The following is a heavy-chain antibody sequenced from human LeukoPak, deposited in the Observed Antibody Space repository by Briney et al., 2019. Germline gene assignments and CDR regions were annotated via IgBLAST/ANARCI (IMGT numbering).Heavy chain of an antibody. J-gene: IGHJ3*02. Sequence: ASVKVSCKASGYTFTGYYMHWVRQAPGQGLEWMGWINPNSGGTNYAQKFQGRVTMTRDTSSSTAYMELSRLRSDDTAVYYCARVHYIWGTPVRGYAFDIWGQGTMVTVSS. CDR3: ARVHYIWGTPVRGYAFDI. V-gene: IGHV1-2*02. CDR1: GYTFTGYY. CDR2: INPNSGGT. D-gene: IGHD3-16*01.